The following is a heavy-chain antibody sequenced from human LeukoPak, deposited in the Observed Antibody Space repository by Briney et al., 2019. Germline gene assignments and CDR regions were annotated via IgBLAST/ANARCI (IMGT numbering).Heavy chain of an antibody. CDR1: GYTFTSYY. CDR2: ISAYNGNT. J-gene: IGHJ4*02. CDR3: ARDATVAVAGPDY. D-gene: IGHD6-19*01. Sequence: ASVKISCKASGYTFTSYYIHWVRQAPGQGLEWMGWISAYNGNTNYAQKLQGRVTMTTDTSTSTAYMELRSLRSDDTAVYYCARDATVAVAGPDYWGQGTLVTVSS. V-gene: IGHV1-18*04.